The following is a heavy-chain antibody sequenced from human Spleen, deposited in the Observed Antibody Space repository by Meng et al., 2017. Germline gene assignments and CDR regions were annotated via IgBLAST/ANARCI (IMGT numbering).Heavy chain of an antibody. CDR3: ARDWLQDYDILTGYYGDAFDI. Sequence: SETLSLTCTVSGGSISSSSYYWGWIRQPPGKGREWIGSIYYSGSTYYNPSHKSRVTISVDTSKNQFSLKLSSVTAADTAVYYCARDWLQDYDILTGYYGDAFDIWGQGTMVTVSS. V-gene: IGHV4-39*07. CDR1: GGSISSSSYY. J-gene: IGHJ3*02. CDR2: IYYSGST. D-gene: IGHD3-9*01.